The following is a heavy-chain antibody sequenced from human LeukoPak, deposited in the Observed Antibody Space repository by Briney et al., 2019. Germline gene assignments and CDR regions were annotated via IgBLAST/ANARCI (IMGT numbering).Heavy chain of an antibody. J-gene: IGHJ3*02. D-gene: IGHD1-26*01. CDR1: GYTFTGYY. CDR2: INPNSGGT. Sequence: ASVKVSCKASGYTFTGYYMHWVRQAPGQGLEWMGWINPNSGGTNYAQKFQGRVTMTRDTSISTAYMELSRLRSDDTAVYYCAREPIVGATTDAFDIWGQGTMVTVPS. CDR3: AREPIVGATTDAFDI. V-gene: IGHV1-2*02.